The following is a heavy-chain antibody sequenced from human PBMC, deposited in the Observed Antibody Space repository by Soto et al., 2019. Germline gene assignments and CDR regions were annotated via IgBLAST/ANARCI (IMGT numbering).Heavy chain of an antibody. V-gene: IGHV1-18*01. CDR1: GYSFSSYG. Sequence: QVQLVQSGAEVKQPGASLKVSCKATGYSFSSYGFIWVRQAPGQGLKWMGWISGYNGDTNYARSLQGRATMTTDTSTTTVYMELRSLRPDDTAVYYCARAEAYSSSWYAMDVWGQGTTVTVSS. CDR3: ARAEAYSSSWYAMDV. J-gene: IGHJ6*02. CDR2: ISGYNGDT. D-gene: IGHD6-13*01.